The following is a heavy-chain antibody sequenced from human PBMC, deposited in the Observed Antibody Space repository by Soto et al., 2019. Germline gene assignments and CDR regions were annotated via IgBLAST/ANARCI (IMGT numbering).Heavy chain of an antibody. V-gene: IGHV1-69*04. J-gene: IGHJ5*02. CDR3: ARDPGYDFWSGYYSWFDP. CDR1: GGTFSSYT. Sequence: SVKVSCKASGGTFSSYTISWVRQAPGQGLEWMGRIIPILGIANYAQKFQGRVTITADKSTSTAYMELSSLRSEDTAVYYCARDPGYDFWSGYYSWFDPWGQGTLVTSPQ. CDR2: IIPILGIA. D-gene: IGHD3-3*01.